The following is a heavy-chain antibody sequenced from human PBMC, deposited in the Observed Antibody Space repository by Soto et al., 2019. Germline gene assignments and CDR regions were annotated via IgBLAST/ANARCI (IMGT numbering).Heavy chain of an antibody. Sequence: QLQLQESGSGLVKSSQTLSLTCAVSGGYISDGYYSWSWLRQPPGKGLEWIGFIYNSGRNYYHPSLKRRVPISVDTSKNHFFLNLTSVTAADTAVYYCATYRKFFQIWGQGTNVTVSS. CDR1: GGYISDGYYS. J-gene: IGHJ3*02. CDR2: IYNSGRN. CDR3: ATYRKFFQI. V-gene: IGHV4-30-2*01.